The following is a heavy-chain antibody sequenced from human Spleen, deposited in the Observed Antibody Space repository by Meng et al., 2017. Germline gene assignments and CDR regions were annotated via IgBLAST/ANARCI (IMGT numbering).Heavy chain of an antibody. CDR3: ARGISGTSGY. Sequence: ASVKVSCKASGYTFSGYYMHWVRQAPGQGLEWMGRINPNSGGTNYAQKFQGRVTMTRDTSISTAYMELRRLRSDDTAVYYCARGISGTSGYWGQGTLVTVSS. J-gene: IGHJ4*02. D-gene: IGHD1-20*01. V-gene: IGHV1-2*06. CDR2: INPNSGGT. CDR1: GYTFSGYY.